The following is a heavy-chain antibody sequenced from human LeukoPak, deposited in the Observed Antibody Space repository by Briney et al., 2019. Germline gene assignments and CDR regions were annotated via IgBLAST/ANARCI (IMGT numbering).Heavy chain of an antibody. Sequence: GGSLRLSCAASGFTFSRYSMSWVRQAPGKGLEWVSAIRGSGDSTYYAESVKGRFTISRDNSKNTLNLQMNSLRGEDSAIYYCAKGQELDDGVFDSWGQGTLVTVSS. CDR3: AKGQELDDGVFDS. V-gene: IGHV3-23*01. J-gene: IGHJ4*02. CDR2: IRGSGDST. CDR1: GFTFSRYS. D-gene: IGHD1-1*01.